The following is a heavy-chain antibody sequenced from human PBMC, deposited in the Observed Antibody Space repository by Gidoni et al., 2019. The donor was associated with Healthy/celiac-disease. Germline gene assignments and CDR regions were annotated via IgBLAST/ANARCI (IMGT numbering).Heavy chain of an antibody. J-gene: IGHJ6*02. CDR3: ARVHRYCSSTSCLEHYYYGMDV. Sequence: QVQLVHSGAEVKKPETSVKVSCKASGYTFTAYYMLWARQAPGQGLEWMGRINPNSGGTKYAQKFQGRGTMTRDTSISTAYMELSRLRSDDTAVYYCARVHRYCSSTSCLEHYYYGMDVWGQGTTVTVSS. CDR1: GYTFTAYY. D-gene: IGHD2-2*01. CDR2: INPNSGGT. V-gene: IGHV1-2*06.